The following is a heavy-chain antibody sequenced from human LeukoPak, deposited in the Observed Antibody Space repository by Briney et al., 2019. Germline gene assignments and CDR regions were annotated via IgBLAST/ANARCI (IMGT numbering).Heavy chain of an antibody. CDR3: ATDRGYSTFDY. V-gene: IGHV3-7*01. Sequence: GGSLRLSCAASGFPFSTYWMNWIRKAPGKGLEWVANINQDGRTINYGDPVKGRFTISRDNARNSLYLQMTSLRAEDTALYYCATDRGYSTFDYWGQGTLVTVSS. CDR1: GFPFSTYW. CDR2: INQDGRTI. D-gene: IGHD6-13*01. J-gene: IGHJ4*02.